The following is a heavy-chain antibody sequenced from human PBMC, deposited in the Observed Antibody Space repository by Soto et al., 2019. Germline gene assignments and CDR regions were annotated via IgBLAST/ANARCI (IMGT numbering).Heavy chain of an antibody. D-gene: IGHD3-3*01. CDR1: GFTFSSYA. Sequence: GESLKISCAASGFTFSSYAMHWVRQAPGKGLEWVAVISYDGSNKYYADSVKGRFTISRDNSKKTRYMQMNSLKAEETAVYYCARVPGPSLEWLLSSRYYYGMDVWGQGTTVTVSS. CDR3: ARVPGPSLEWLLSSRYYYGMDV. V-gene: IGHV3-30-3*01. J-gene: IGHJ6*02. CDR2: ISYDGSNK.